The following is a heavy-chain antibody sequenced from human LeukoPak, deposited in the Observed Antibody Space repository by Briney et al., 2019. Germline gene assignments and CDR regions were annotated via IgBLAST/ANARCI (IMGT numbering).Heavy chain of an antibody. CDR2: IKQDGSEK. Sequence: GGSLRLSCTASGFTFSDYSVNWVRQAPGKGLEWVANIKQDGSEKYYVDSVKGRFTISRDNAKNSLYLQMNSLRAQDTAVYYCARDPTIFGVVIVPDYWGQGTLVTVSP. J-gene: IGHJ4*02. D-gene: IGHD3-3*01. CDR1: GFTFSDYS. CDR3: ARDPTIFGVVIVPDY. V-gene: IGHV3-7*01.